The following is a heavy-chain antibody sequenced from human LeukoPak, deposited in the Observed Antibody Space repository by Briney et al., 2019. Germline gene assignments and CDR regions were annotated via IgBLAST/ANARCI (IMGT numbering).Heavy chain of an antibody. J-gene: IGHJ6*03. CDR2: IYYSGST. V-gene: IGHV4-59*01. CDR3: ARGVREKNRGFLLYYYYYYMDV. D-gene: IGHD3-10*01. CDR1: GGSISSYY. Sequence: PSETLSLTCTVSGGSISSYYWSWIRQPPGKGLEWIGYIYYSGSTNYNPSLKSRVTISVDTSKNQFSLKLSSVTAADTAVYYCARGVREKNRGFLLYYYYYYMDVWGKGTTVAISS.